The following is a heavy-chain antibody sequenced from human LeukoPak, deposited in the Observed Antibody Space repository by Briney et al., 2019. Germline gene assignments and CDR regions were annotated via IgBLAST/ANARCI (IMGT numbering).Heavy chain of an antibody. V-gene: IGHV1-24*01. J-gene: IGHJ4*02. CDR1: GYTLPELS. CDR3: VTRSGTIFGVVIPFDY. Sequence: ASVNVSCKGSGYTLPELSMHWVRQAPGKGLEWMGGFDPQDGETIYAQTFQGKVTMTEDTSTDTAYMELSSLRSEDTAVYYCVTRSGTIFGVVIPFDYWGQGTLVTVSS. CDR2: FDPQDGET. D-gene: IGHD3-3*01.